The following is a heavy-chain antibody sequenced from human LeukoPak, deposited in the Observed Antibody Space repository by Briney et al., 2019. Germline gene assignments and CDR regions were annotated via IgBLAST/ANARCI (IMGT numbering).Heavy chain of an antibody. CDR1: GGSISSYY. CDR2: IYYSGST. V-gene: IGHV4-59*01. Sequence: SETLSLTYTVSGGSISSYYWSWIRQPPGKGLEWIGYIYYSGSTNYNPSLKSRVTISVDTSKNQFSLKLSSVTAADTAVYYCAREKGLKGSGYYYWFDPWGQGTLVTVSS. D-gene: IGHD3-22*01. J-gene: IGHJ5*02. CDR3: AREKGLKGSGYYYWFDP.